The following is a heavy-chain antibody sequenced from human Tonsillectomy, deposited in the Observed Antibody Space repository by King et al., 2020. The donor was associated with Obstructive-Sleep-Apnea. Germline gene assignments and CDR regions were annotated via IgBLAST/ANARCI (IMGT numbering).Heavy chain of an antibody. CDR2: IYHSGYT. CDR3: ARDNPDTAMIKGCLDY. J-gene: IGHJ4*02. V-gene: IGHV4-4*02. D-gene: IGHD5-18*01. CDR1: GVSITSNQW. Sequence: VQLQESGPGLVKPSGTLSLTCAVSGVSITSNQWWSWVRQPPGKGLEWIGEIYHSGYTNYNPSLKSRVTISIDTSQNQFSLNLSSVTAADTAVYYCARDNPDTAMIKGCLDYWGQGALVTVSS.